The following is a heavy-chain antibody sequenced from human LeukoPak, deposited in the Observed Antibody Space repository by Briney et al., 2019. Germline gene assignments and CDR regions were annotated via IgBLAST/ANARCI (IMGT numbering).Heavy chain of an antibody. CDR1: GFTFSSHW. J-gene: IGHJ3*02. V-gene: IGHV3-74*01. CDR3: ARERSDAFDI. Sequence: GGSLRLSCEASGFTFSSHWMHWVRQAPGKGLVWVSRLIGDGTITSYADSVKGRFTISRDNAKNTLYLQMNSLRAEDTAVYYCARERSDAFDIWGQGTMVIVSS. CDR2: LIGDGTIT.